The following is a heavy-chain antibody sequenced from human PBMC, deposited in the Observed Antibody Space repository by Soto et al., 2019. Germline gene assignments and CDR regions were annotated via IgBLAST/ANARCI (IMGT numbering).Heavy chain of an antibody. CDR3: ARVYRSGGGCYHLDY. Sequence: GGSLRLSCAASGFTFSSYWMHWVRQAPGKGLVWVSRINSDGSSTSYADSVKGRFTISRDNAKNTLYLQMNSLRAEDTAVYYCARVYRSGGGCYHLDYWGQGILVTVSS. CDR2: INSDGSST. D-gene: IGHD2-15*01. J-gene: IGHJ4*02. V-gene: IGHV3-74*01. CDR1: GFTFSSYW.